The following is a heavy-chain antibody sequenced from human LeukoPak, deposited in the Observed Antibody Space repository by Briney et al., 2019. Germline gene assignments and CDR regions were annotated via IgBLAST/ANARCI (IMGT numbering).Heavy chain of an antibody. V-gene: IGHV1-69*04. J-gene: IGHJ6*02. Sequence: GASVKVSCKASGGTFSSYAISWVRQAPGQGLKWMGRIIPIFGIANYAQKFQGRVTITADKSTSTAYMELSSLRSGDTAVYYCASERDQLLLRYYYYYYGMDVWGQGTTVTVSS. CDR1: GGTFSSYA. CDR2: IIPIFGIA. CDR3: ASERDQLLLRYYYYYYGMDV. D-gene: IGHD2-2*01.